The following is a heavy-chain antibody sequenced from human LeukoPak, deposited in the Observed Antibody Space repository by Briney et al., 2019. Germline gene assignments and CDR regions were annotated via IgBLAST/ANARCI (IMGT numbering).Heavy chain of an antibody. J-gene: IGHJ4*02. CDR2: ISGSADNT. CDR1: GFTFSSYW. Sequence: GGSLRLSCAASGFTFSSYWMSWVRQAPGKGLEWVSGISGSADNTYYADSVEGRFTISRDISKNTVYLQMNNLRVDDTAVYYCAKGPKLGDGFHCDYWGQGTLVTVSS. V-gene: IGHV3-23*01. D-gene: IGHD5-24*01. CDR3: AKGPKLGDGFHCDY.